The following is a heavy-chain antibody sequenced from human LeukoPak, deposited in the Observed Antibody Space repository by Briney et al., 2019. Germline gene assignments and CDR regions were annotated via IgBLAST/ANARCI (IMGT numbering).Heavy chain of an antibody. J-gene: IGHJ4*02. CDR3: ARDPDSSSFDY. Sequence: GGSLRLSCTAFGFNFRTSWMSWVRQSPAKGLEFLANIRYDGTVKNYVDSVKGRFTISRDNPRNSVYLQMDSLRAEDTGLYYCARDPDSSSFDYWGQGALVTVSS. CDR2: IRYDGTVK. CDR1: GFNFRTSW. D-gene: IGHD6-13*01. V-gene: IGHV3-7*01.